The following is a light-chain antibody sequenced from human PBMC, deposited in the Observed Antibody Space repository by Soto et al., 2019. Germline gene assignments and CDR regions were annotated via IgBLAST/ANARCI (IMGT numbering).Light chain of an antibody. CDR1: QSISTT. J-gene: IGKJ5*01. CDR2: DAF. V-gene: IGKV3-11*01. Sequence: EVVLTQSPATLSLPPGEGVTLSCRASQSISTTLAWYQHKPGQAPRLLIYDAFTRATGVPARFRGSGSGTDFTLTISGLQSEDFSVYYCQPRDKWPITFGQGTRLEIK. CDR3: QPRDKWPIT.